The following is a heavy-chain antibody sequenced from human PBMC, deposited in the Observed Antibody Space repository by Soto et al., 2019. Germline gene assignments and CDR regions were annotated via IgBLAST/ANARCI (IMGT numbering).Heavy chain of an antibody. CDR2: ISWKSGSV. Sequence: SLRLSCVHSGFSVDEYAMHWVRQAPGKGLEWVSTISWKSGSVAYANSVKGRFTISRDAAKNSLYLQMNSLRPEDTAFYYCAKAGLIAAPPDFWGQGTLVTVSS. CDR3: AKAGLIAAPPDF. J-gene: IGHJ4*02. V-gene: IGHV3-9*01. CDR1: GFSVDEYA. D-gene: IGHD6-25*01.